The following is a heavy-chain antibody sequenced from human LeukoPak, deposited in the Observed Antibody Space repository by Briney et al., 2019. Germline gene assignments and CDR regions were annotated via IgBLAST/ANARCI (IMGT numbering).Heavy chain of an antibody. CDR3: ARDGLSTSDYSDYHNYFDY. CDR2: IILSGGGT. J-gene: IGHJ4*02. Sequence: ASVKVSFKASGYTFTNFYMHWVRQAPGQGLEWMGIIILSGGGTNYAQKFQGRVTMTSDTSTSTVYMELHSLRSEDTAVYYCARDGLSTSDYSDYHNYFDYWGQGTLVTVSS. V-gene: IGHV1-46*01. D-gene: IGHD4-11*01. CDR1: GYTFTNFY.